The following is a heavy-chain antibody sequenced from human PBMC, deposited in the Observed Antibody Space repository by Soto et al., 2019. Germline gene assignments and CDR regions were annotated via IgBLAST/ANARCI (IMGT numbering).Heavy chain of an antibody. J-gene: IGHJ6*02. D-gene: IGHD2-2*01. CDR3: ARDVPAALPEDYYYGMDV. V-gene: IGHV1-18*01. CDR2: ISAYNGNT. Sequence: GASVKVSCKASGYTFTSFDINWVRQAPGQGLEWMGWISAYNGNTNYAQKLQGRVTMTTDTSTSTAYMELRSLRSDDTAVYYCARDVPAALPEDYYYGMDVWGQGTTVTVSS. CDR1: GYTFTSFD.